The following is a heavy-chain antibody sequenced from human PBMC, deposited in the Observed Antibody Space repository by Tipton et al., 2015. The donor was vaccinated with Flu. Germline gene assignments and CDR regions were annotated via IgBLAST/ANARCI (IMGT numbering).Heavy chain of an antibody. V-gene: IGHV4-61*02. CDR3: ARDPMYGYGNNYYGYAFDI. CDR1: GGSISTGSYY. J-gene: IGHJ3*02. Sequence: TLSLTCTVSGGSISTGSYYWSWIRQPAGKGLEWIGRVSSSGSTNYNPSLKGRVTVSIDKSRDQFSLNLSSVTAADTAVYYCARDPMYGYGNNYYGYAFDIWGQGTMVTVSS. CDR2: VSSSGST. D-gene: IGHD5-24*01.